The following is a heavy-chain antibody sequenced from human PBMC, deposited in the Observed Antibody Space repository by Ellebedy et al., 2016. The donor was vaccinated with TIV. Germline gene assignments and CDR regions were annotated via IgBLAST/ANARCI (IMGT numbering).Heavy chain of an antibody. D-gene: IGHD6-13*01. V-gene: IGHV1-2*02. Sequence: AASVKVSCKASGYTFTGYYMHWVRQAPGQGLEWMGWINPNSGGTNYAQKFQGRVTMTRDTSISTAYMELSRLRSDDTAVYYCAREVPRERGSSWSVDYWGQGTLVTVSS. CDR1: GYTFTGYY. CDR2: INPNSGGT. CDR3: AREVPRERGSSWSVDY. J-gene: IGHJ4*02.